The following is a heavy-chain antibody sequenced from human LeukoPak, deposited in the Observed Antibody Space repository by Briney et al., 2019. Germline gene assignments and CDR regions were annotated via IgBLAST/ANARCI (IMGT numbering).Heavy chain of an antibody. CDR2: IIPILGIA. Sequence: GASVRVSCKASGGTFSSYAISWVRQAPGQGLEWMGRIIPILGIANYAQKFQGRVTITADKSTSTAYMELSSLRSEDTAVYYCRITNPDAFDIWGQGTMGTVSS. V-gene: IGHV1-69*04. CDR3: RITNPDAFDI. J-gene: IGHJ3*02. CDR1: GGTFSSYA. D-gene: IGHD3-10*01.